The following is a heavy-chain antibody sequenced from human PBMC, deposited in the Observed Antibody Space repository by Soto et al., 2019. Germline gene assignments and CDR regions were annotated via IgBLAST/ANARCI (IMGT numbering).Heavy chain of an antibody. D-gene: IGHD6-19*01. V-gene: IGHV4-59*11. CDR1: GGSISSHY. Sequence: VQLQESGPGLVKPSATLSLTCIVSGGSISSHYWSWIRQPPGKGLEWIGYIFDNRNTNYNPSLRSRVSMSVDTTKNQFSLMLRSVSAADTAVYYFARSVAVSADYFCYGLDVWGHGTTVMVSS. CDR2: IFDNRNT. J-gene: IGHJ6*02. CDR3: ARSVAVSADYFCYGLDV.